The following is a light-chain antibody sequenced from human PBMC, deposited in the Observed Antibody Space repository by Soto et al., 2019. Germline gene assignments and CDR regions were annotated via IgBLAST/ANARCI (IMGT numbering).Light chain of an antibody. CDR2: SAS. CDR1: QYISTY. Sequence: DIQMTQSPSSLSASFGDRVTITCRASQYISTYLNWYRQKSGKAPEVLIYSASTLQSGVPSRFSGRGSGTDFTLTIIGLQSEDFATYYCQQSYTTPRTFGAGTKVDI. V-gene: IGKV1-39*01. J-gene: IGKJ4*02. CDR3: QQSYTTPRT.